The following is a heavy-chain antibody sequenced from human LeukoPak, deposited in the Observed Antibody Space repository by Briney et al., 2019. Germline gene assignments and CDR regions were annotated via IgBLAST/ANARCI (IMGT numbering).Heavy chain of an antibody. J-gene: IGHJ5*02. CDR3: ARTYYSGSGTYQRWFDP. V-gene: IGHV3-53*01. CDR2: LYSGGTT. D-gene: IGHD3-10*01. Sequence: GGSLRLSCAASGFTVNSSYLSCLRQASGRGLEEVSILYSGGTTHYADSVKGRFTISRDNTKNTLYLQMDSLRAEDTAVYYCARTYYSGSGTYQRWFDPWGQGPLVTVSS. CDR1: GFTVNSSY.